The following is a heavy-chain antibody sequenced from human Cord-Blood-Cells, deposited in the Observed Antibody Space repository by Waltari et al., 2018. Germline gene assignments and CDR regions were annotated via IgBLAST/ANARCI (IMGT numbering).Heavy chain of an antibody. CDR3: ARDPGGSYYYYYMDV. CDR1: GGTFRSYA. D-gene: IGHD1-26*01. CDR2: ISPILGIA. V-gene: IGHV1-69*09. Sequence: QVQLVQSGAEVKKPGSSVTVSCTASGGTFRSYALSWVRPAPGQGLAWMGRISPILGIANYAQKFQGRVTITADKSTSTAYMELSSLRSEDTAVYYCARDPGGSYYYYYMDVWGKGTTVTVSS. J-gene: IGHJ6*03.